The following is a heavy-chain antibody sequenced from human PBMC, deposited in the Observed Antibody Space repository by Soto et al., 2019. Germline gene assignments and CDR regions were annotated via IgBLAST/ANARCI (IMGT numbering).Heavy chain of an antibody. V-gene: IGHV4-34*01. J-gene: IGHJ4*02. D-gene: IGHD6-19*01. CDR1: GGSFSVYY. CDR3: ARVDSSGWTPFDY. CDR2: INHSGST. Sequence: QVQLQQWGAGLLKPSETLSLTCAVYGGSFSVYYWSWIRQPPGKGLEWIGEINHSGSTHYNPSLKSRVTISVDTSKNQFSLKLSSVTAADTAVYYCARVDSSGWTPFDYWGQGTLVTVSS.